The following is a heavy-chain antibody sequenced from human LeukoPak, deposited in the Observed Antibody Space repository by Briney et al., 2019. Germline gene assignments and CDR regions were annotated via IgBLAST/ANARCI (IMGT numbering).Heavy chain of an antibody. CDR3: ASAYGDYSSFDY. D-gene: IGHD4-17*01. J-gene: IGHJ4*02. V-gene: IGHV3-74*01. CDR2: IDHDGSGT. CDR1: GFTFSTYW. Sequence: GGSLRLSCAASGFTFSTYWMHWVRQAPGTGLVWVSRIDHDGSGTSYADSVKGRFTVSRDNAKSTLYLQMNSLRAEDTAVYYCASAYGDYSSFDYWGQGTLVIVSS.